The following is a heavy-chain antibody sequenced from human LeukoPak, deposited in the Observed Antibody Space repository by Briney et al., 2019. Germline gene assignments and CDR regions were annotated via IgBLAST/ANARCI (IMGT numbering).Heavy chain of an antibody. CDR3: ARTHYDGGGYYKFNS. Sequence: GTSLRLSCAASGFTFSGYGMHWVRQAPGKGLEWVAIIWSGGTNKYYADSVKGRFTISRDNSKNTLYLQMDSLRAEDTALYYCARTHYDGGGYYKFNSWGQGTLVTVSS. D-gene: IGHD3-22*01. V-gene: IGHV3-33*01. J-gene: IGHJ4*02. CDR2: IWSGGTNK. CDR1: GFTFSGYG.